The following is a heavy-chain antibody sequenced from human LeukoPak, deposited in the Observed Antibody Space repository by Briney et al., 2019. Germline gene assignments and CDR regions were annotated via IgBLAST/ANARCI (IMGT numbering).Heavy chain of an antibody. CDR3: PRHARGYRKYFFDY. J-gene: IGHJ4*02. Sequence: SETLSLTCTVSGGSISSSSYYWGWIRQPPGKGLEWIGSIYYSGSTYYNPSLKSRVTISVDTSKNQFSLRLSSVTAADTAVYYVPRHARGYRKYFFDYWGQGALVTVSS. CDR2: IYYSGST. D-gene: IGHD6-13*01. CDR1: GGSISSSSYY. V-gene: IGHV4-39*01.